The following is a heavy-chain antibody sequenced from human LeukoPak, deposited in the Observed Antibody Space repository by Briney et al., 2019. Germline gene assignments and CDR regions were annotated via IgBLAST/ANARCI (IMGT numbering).Heavy chain of an antibody. D-gene: IGHD2-15*01. CDR2: IYYSGST. Sequence: SETLSLTCTVSGGSISSGDYYWSWIRQPPGKGLEWIGYIYYSGSTYYNPSLKSRVTISVDTSKNQFSLKLSSVTATDTAVYYCAREQGIVETQLRWFDPWGQGTLVTVSS. CDR3: AREQGIVETQLRWFDP. J-gene: IGHJ5*02. V-gene: IGHV4-30-4*08. CDR1: GGSISSGDYY.